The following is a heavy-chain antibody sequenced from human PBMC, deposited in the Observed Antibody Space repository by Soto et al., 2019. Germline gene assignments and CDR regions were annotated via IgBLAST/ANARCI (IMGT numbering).Heavy chain of an antibody. J-gene: IGHJ6*02. Sequence: PGESLKNSCKGSGYSFTSYWIGWVRQMPGKVLEWIGIIYPGDSDTRYSPSFQGQVTISSDKSISTAYLQWSSLKASDTAMYYCARGCSSTSCYRSDYYYYGMDVWGQGTTVTVSS. CDR3: ARGCSSTSCYRSDYYYYGMDV. CDR1: GYSFTSYW. CDR2: IYPGDSDT. D-gene: IGHD2-2*01. V-gene: IGHV5-51*01.